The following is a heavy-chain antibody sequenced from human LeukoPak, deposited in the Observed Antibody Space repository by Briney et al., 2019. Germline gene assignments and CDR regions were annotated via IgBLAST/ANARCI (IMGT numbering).Heavy chain of an antibody. J-gene: IGHJ5*02. D-gene: IGHD2-2*01. CDR3: ARDVLHAHPWLPARANWFDP. CDR2: ISSSSSYI. CDR1: GFTFSSYS. Sequence: GGSLRLSCAASGFTFSSYSMYWVRQAPGKGLEWVSSISSSSSYIYYADSVKGRFTISRDNAKNSLYLQMNSLRAEDTAEYYCARDVLHAHPWLPARANWFDPWGQGTLVTVSS. V-gene: IGHV3-21*01.